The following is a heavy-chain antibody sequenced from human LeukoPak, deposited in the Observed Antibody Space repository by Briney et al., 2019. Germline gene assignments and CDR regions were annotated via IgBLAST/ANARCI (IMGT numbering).Heavy chain of an antibody. CDR1: GYTFTGYY. CDR3: ARAGVSDDSSGYYPGY. CDR2: IIPNSGGT. V-gene: IGHV1-2*02. Sequence: VASVKVSCKASGYTFTGYYMHWVRQAPGQGLEWMGWIIPNSGGTNYAQKFQGRVTMTRDTSIRTAYMELSRLRSDDTAVYYCARAGVSDDSSGYYPGYWGQGTLVTVSS. J-gene: IGHJ4*02. D-gene: IGHD3-22*01.